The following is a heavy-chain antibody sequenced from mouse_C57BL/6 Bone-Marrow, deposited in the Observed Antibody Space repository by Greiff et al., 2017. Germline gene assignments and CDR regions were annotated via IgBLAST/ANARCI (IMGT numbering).Heavy chain of an antibody. V-gene: IGHV1-69*01. D-gene: IGHD2-4*01. CDR1: GYTFTSYW. CDR3: ARGHRDYLFDD. J-gene: IGHJ2*01. Sequence: QVQLQQPGAELVMPGASVKLSCKASGYTFTSYWMHWVKQRPGPGLEWIGEIDPSDSYTNYNQKFKGKSTLTVDKSSSTAYMQLSSLTSEDSAVYYCARGHRDYLFDDWGQGTTLTVSS. CDR2: IDPSDSYT.